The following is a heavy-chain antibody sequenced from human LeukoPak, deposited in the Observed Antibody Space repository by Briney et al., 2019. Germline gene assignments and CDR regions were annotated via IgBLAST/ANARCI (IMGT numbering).Heavy chain of an antibody. CDR2: IGSSGSTI. V-gene: IGHV3-11*04. D-gene: IGHD3-3*01. CDR3: ARVDFWSGYSLYFDY. J-gene: IGHJ4*02. Sequence: GGSLRLSCAASGFTFSDYYMSWIRQTPGKGLEWISYIGSSGSTIYYADSVKGRFTISRDNAKNSLYLQMNSLRAEDTAVYYCARVDFWSGYSLYFDYWGQGTLVTVSS. CDR1: GFTFSDYY.